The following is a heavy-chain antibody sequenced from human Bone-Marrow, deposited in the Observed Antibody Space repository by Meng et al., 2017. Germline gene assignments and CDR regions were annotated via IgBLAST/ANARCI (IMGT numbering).Heavy chain of an antibody. CDR2: IYYSGTT. Sequence: QVQLQESGPGLVQPSPTLSLTFTVSGGSISSGGYYWSWIRQHPGKGLEWIGYIYYSGTTYYNPSLSSLVTISVDTSKNQFSLNLSSVTAADTAVYYCARDIRQGGNIWFDPWGQGTLVTVSS. J-gene: IGHJ5*02. V-gene: IGHV4-31*01. D-gene: IGHD3-16*01. CDR3: ARDIRQGGNIWFDP. CDR1: GGSISSGGYY.